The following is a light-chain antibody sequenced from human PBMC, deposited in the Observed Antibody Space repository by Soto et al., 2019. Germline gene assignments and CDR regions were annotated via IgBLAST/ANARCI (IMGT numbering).Light chain of an antibody. J-gene: IGKJ1*01. CDR2: GAY. Sequence: EIVMTQSPATLSVSPGERATLSCRASQSISSNLAWYQQKPGQAPRLLMFGAYTRASGIPGRFSGSGSGTEFTLIISSLQSEDSAVYYCQQYNRWLWTFGKGTKVDI. V-gene: IGKV3-15*01. CDR1: QSISSN. CDR3: QQYNRWLWT.